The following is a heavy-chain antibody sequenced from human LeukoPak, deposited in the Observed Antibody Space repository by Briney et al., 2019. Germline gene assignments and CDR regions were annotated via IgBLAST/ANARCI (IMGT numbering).Heavy chain of an antibody. Sequence: PGGSLRLSCAASGFNFGDFAMHWVRQASGKGLEWVGHIRSKPNNYATEYTASVKGRVTISRDDSRNTVYLQMNRLKIDDTAVYYCTRLGYRSGEDYWGQGTLVTVSS. D-gene: IGHD6-19*01. J-gene: IGHJ4*02. CDR1: GFNFGDFA. CDR2: IRSKPNNYAT. V-gene: IGHV3-73*01. CDR3: TRLGYRSGEDY.